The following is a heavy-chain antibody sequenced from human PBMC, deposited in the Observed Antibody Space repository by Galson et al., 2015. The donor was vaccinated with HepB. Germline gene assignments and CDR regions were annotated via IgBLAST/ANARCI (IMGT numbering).Heavy chain of an antibody. J-gene: IGHJ6*03. CDR3: AKQSAALYYYYYYMDV. Sequence: SLRLSCAASGFTFSSYAMSWVRQAPGKGLEWVSAISGSGGCTYYADSVKGRFTISRDNSKNTLYLQMYSLRAEDTAVYYCAKQSAALYYYYYYMDVWGKGTTVTVSS. CDR2: ISGSGGCT. CDR1: GFTFSSYA. D-gene: IGHD2-2*01. V-gene: IGHV3-23*01.